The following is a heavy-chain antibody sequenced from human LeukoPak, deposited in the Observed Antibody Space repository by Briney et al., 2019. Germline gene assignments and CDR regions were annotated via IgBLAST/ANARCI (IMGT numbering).Heavy chain of an antibody. V-gene: IGHV4-34*01. CDR2: INHSGST. D-gene: IGHD2-2*01. J-gene: IGHJ6*02. CDR1: GGSFSGYY. CDR3: ASKQIGCSSTSCYSYYYGMDV. Sequence: PSETLSLTCAVYGGSFSGYYWSWIRQSPGKGLEWIGEINHSGSTNYNPSLKSRVTISVDTSKNQFSLKLSSVTAADTAVYYCASKQIGCSSTSCYSYYYGMDVWGQGTTVTVSS.